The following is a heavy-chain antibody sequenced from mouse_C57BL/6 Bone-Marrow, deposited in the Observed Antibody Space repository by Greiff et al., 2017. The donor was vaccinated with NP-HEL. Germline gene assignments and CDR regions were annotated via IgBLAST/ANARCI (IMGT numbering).Heavy chain of an antibody. V-gene: IGHV1-69*01. CDR3: ARGEGGSSYEDAMDY. D-gene: IGHD1-1*01. Sequence: QVQLQQPGAELVMPGASVKLSCKASGYTFTSYWMHWVKQRPGQGLEWIGEIDPSDSYTNYNQKFKGKSTLTVDKSSSTAYMQLSSLTSEDSAVYYCARGEGGSSYEDAMDYWGQGTSVTVSS. CDR2: IDPSDSYT. CDR1: GYTFTSYW. J-gene: IGHJ4*01.